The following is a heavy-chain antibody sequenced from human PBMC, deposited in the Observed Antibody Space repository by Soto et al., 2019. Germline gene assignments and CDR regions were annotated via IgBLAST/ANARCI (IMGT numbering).Heavy chain of an antibody. D-gene: IGHD1-1*01. V-gene: IGHV3-23*01. Sequence: EVELLESGGGLVQPGGSLRLSCAASGFSFSNYAMTWVRQAPGKGLEWVSVIRSRGDRIYYADSVQGRFTIARDNSRSMLSLQSNHASALDPAVYYCAREPGPGIPFFFVMDAWGQ. CDR3: AREPGPGIPFFFVMDA. CDR2: IRSRGDRI. J-gene: IGHJ6*02. CDR1: GFSFSNYA.